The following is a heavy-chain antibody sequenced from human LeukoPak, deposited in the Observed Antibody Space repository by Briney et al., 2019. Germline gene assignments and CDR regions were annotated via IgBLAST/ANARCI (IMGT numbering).Heavy chain of an antibody. D-gene: IGHD2-2*01. CDR3: VSFYETY. Sequence: HSGGSLRLSCAASGNYWMHWVRQAPGKGLVWVSHINSDGSWTSYADSVKGRFTISKDNAKNTVCLQMNNLRAEDTAVYYCVSFYETYWGRGTLVTVSS. V-gene: IGHV3-74*01. J-gene: IGHJ4*02. CDR2: INSDGSWT. CDR1: GNYW.